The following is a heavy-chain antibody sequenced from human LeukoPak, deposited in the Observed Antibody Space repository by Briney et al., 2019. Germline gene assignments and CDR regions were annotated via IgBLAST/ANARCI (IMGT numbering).Heavy chain of an antibody. CDR1: GFTFSSYG. V-gene: IGHV3-23*01. D-gene: IGHD3-16*01. Sequence: PGGSLRLSCAASGFTFSSYGMSWVRQAAGKGLEWVSTISDSGSNTYYSDSVKGRFTISRDNSKNTLYMQMNSLRAEDTAVYYCAKYGVLSGGNWFDPWGQGTLVTVSS. J-gene: IGHJ5*02. CDR2: ISDSGSNT. CDR3: AKYGVLSGGNWFDP.